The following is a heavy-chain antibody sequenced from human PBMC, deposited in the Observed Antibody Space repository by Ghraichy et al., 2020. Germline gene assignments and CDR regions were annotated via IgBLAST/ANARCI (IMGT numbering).Heavy chain of an antibody. Sequence: SETLSLTCVVYGGSFNDYYWSWIRQSPGKGLEWIGEINHSGSTNYNPSLKSRVTISLDTSKNHFSLKLNSVTAADTSVYYCGRNRLQNWFDPWGQGTLVTVSS. D-gene: IGHD5-18*01. V-gene: IGHV4-34*01. CDR1: GGSFNDYY. CDR2: INHSGST. J-gene: IGHJ5*02. CDR3: GRNRLQNWFDP.